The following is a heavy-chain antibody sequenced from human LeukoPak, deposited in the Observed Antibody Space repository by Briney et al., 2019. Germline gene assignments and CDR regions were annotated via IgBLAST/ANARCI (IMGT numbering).Heavy chain of an antibody. Sequence: GRSLRLSCAASGFTFSSYGMHWVRQAPGKGLEWVANIRQDGSDKYYVDSVKGRFTISRDNAKNSLYLQMNSLRAEDTAVYYCARGKEGADLWSGSRYYFDYWGQGTLVTVSS. V-gene: IGHV3-7*05. CDR1: GFTFSSYG. CDR3: ARGKEGADLWSGSRYYFDY. CDR2: IRQDGSDK. D-gene: IGHD3-3*01. J-gene: IGHJ4*02.